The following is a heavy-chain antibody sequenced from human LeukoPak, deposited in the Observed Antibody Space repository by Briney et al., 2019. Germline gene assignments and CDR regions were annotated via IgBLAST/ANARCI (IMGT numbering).Heavy chain of an antibody. CDR1: GFTFSSYG. CDR2: ISYDGSNK. J-gene: IGHJ4*02. D-gene: IGHD2-15*01. V-gene: IGHV3-30*18. CDR3: AKDGGDYCSGGSCYYPAY. Sequence: GGSLRLSCAASGFTFSSYGMHWVRQAPGKGLEWVAVISYDGSNKYYADSVKGRFTISRDNSKNTLYLQMNSLRAEDTAVYYCAKDGGDYCSGGSCYYPAYWGQGTLVTVSS.